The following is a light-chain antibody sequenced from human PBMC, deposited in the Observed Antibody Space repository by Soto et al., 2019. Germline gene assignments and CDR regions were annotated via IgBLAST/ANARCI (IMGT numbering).Light chain of an antibody. J-gene: IGKJ1*01. CDR2: KPS. V-gene: IGKV1-5*03. Sequence: IQMTKSPSTLSGTKRDRVTITCRASHTISSWLAWYHQKPGKAPKLLIYKPSTLKSGVPSRFRGSGSGTEFTLTISSLQPDDFATYYCQHYNSYSEAFGQGTKV. CDR1: HTISSW. CDR3: QHYNSYSEA.